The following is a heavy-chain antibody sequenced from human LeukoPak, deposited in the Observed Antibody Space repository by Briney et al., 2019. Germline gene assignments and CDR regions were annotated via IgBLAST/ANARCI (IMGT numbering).Heavy chain of an antibody. CDR2: ISYDGSNK. CDR3: ARGTEGFGTWYNWFDP. J-gene: IGHJ5*02. CDR1: GFTFSSYA. Sequence: PGGSLRLSCAASGFTFSSYAMHWVRQAPGKGLEWVAVISYDGSNKYYADSVKGRFTISRDNSKNTLYLQMNSLRAEDTAVYYCARGTEGFGTWYNWFDPWGQGTLVTVSS. D-gene: IGHD3-10*01. V-gene: IGHV3-30-3*01.